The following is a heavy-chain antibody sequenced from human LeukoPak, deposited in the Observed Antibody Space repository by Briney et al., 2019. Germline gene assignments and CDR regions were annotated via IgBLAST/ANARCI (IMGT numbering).Heavy chain of an antibody. Sequence: PSETLSLTCTVSGGSVGSFYWTWIRQPPGTGLEWIGYIYYSGSTNYNPSLKSRVTISEDTSKNQFSLKLSSVTAADTAVYYCARALPLGSFDLWAVAPWSLSPQ. CDR1: GGSVGSFY. CDR2: IYYSGST. D-gene: IGHD3-16*01. CDR3: ARALPLGSFDL. J-gene: IGHJ2*01. V-gene: IGHV4-59*02.